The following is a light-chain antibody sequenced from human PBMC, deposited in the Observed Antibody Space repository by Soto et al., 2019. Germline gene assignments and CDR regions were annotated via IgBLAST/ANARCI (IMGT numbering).Light chain of an antibody. CDR2: EVI. V-gene: IGLV2-8*01. J-gene: IGLJ7*01. CDR3: SSYTATNGLRV. CDR1: SSDFGGYNY. Sequence: QSVLTQPPSASGSPGQSVTISCTGTSSDFGGYNYVSWYQQHPGKAPKLIIYEVIKRPSGVPDRFSGSKSGNTASLTVSGLQTDDEADYYCSSYTATNGLRVFGGGTQLTVL.